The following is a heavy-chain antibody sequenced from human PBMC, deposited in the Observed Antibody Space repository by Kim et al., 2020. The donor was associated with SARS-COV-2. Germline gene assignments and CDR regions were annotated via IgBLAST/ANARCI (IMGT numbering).Heavy chain of an antibody. CDR3: ARETSSTSQGVDY. CDR1: GGSVSSGSYY. D-gene: IGHD2-2*01. J-gene: IGHJ4*02. CDR2: IYYSGST. Sequence: SETLSLTCTVSGGSVSSGSYYWSWIRQPPGKGLEWIGYIYYSGSTNYNPSLKSRVTISVDTSKNQFSLKLSSVTAADTAVYYCARETSSTSQGVDYWGQGTLVTVSS. V-gene: IGHV4-61*01.